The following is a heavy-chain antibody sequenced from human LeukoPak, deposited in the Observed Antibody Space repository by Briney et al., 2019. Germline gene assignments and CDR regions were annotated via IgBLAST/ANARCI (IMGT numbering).Heavy chain of an antibody. CDR2: VNHSGST. CDR1: GETFSGYY. J-gene: IGHJ3*02. D-gene: IGHD2-21*02. CDR3: ASSCGGDCYSGGPSQTPSDGAFDI. V-gene: IGHV4-34*01. Sequence: SETLSLTCAVYGETFSGYYWTWIRQPPGKGLEWIGEVNHSGSTNYNPSLKSRVTISVDTSKRQFSLKLSSVTAADTAVYYCASSCGGDCYSGGPSQTPSDGAFDIWGQGTMVTVSS.